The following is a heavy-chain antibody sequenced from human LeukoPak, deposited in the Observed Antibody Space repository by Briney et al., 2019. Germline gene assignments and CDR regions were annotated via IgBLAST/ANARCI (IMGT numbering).Heavy chain of an antibody. Sequence: GGSLRLSCTGSGFVYSAFWMSWVRQAPGKGLEWVSSISFDSTYIYYADSLKGRFSVSRDNARNSVYLQMNGLTAEDTAVYFCARDWRNKYNNSYSRGEWYFDLWGRGTLVTVSS. CDR3: ARDWRNKYNNSYSRGEWYFDL. D-gene: IGHD4-11*01. J-gene: IGHJ2*01. CDR1: GFVYSAFW. CDR2: ISFDSTYI. V-gene: IGHV3-21*01.